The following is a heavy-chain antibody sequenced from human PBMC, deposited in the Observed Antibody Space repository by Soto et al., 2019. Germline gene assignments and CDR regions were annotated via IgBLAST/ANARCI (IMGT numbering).Heavy chain of an antibody. J-gene: IGHJ3*02. D-gene: IGHD3-22*01. CDR1: GYTFTSYY. CDR2: INPSGGST. Sequence: ASVKVSCKASGYTFTSYYMHWVRQAPGQGLEWMGIINPSGGSTSYAQKFQGRVTMTGDTSTSTVYMELSSLRSEDTAVYYCARDRPSSGYYYDAFDIWGQGTMVTVSS. CDR3: ARDRPSSGYYYDAFDI. V-gene: IGHV1-46*01.